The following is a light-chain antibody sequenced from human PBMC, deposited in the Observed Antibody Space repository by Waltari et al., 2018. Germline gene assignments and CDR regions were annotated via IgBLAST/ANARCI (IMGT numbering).Light chain of an antibody. J-gene: IGLJ3*02. CDR2: DVS. Sequence: QSALTQPASVSGSPGQSITISCTGTSSDVGEYNYVSWYQQHPGKAPKLMIYDVSNRPSGVSDRCSGSKAGNTASLTISGLQGEDEADYYCNSYTGSATLVFGGGTKLTVL. CDR3: NSYTGSATLV. CDR1: SSDVGEYNY. V-gene: IGLV2-14*03.